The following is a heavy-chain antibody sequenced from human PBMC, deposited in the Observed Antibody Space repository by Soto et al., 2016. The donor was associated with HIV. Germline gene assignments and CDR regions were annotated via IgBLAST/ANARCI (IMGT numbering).Heavy chain of an antibody. CDR1: GGSISSGGYY. CDR2: IYYSGST. J-gene: IGHJ4*02. D-gene: IGHD3-22*01. CDR3: VREGPMRSNADY. Sequence: VQLQESGPGLVKPSQTLSLTCTVSGGSISSGGYYWSWIRQPPGKGLEWIGYIYYSGSTYYNPSLESRVTISVDTSKNQFSLKLSSVTAADTAVYYCVREGPMRSNADYWGQGTLVTVSS. V-gene: IGHV4-31*03.